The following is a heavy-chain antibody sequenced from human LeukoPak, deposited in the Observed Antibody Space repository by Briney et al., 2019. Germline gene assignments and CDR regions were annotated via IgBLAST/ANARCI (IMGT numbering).Heavy chain of an antibody. V-gene: IGHV3-7*01. CDR1: GFTFSNYW. CDR3: ARPGGSCYSSICYFDY. J-gene: IGHJ4*02. Sequence: GGSLRLSRAASGFTFSNYWMTWVRQAPGKGLEWVANIKQDGADKYYVDSVKGRFTISRDNSKNSLYLQMNSLRAEDTAVYYCARPGGSCYSSICYFDYWGQGTLVTVSS. CDR2: IKQDGADK. D-gene: IGHD2-15*01.